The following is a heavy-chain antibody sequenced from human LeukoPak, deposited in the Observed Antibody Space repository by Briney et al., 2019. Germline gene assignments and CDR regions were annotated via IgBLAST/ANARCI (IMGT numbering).Heavy chain of an antibody. Sequence: KSSDTLCLTCAVSGYSITSSSWWGWIRQPPGKGLAWIGYIYHSGTTYYNPSLQSRVTMSVDTSKNQFSLKLSSVTAVDTAVYYCARKENVYYYFDYWGQGTLVTVSS. CDR3: ARKENVYYYFDY. CDR2: IYHSGTT. CDR1: GYSITSSSW. D-gene: IGHD3-10*01. V-gene: IGHV4-28*01. J-gene: IGHJ4*02.